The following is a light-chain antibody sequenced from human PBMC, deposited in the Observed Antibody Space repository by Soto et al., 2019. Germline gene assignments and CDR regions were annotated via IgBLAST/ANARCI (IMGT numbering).Light chain of an antibody. V-gene: IGLV1-40*01. Sequence: QSVLTQPPSLSGAPGQRVTISCTGSSSNIGAGYDVHWYQQLPGTAPKLLIYANINRPSGVPDRFSGSKSGTSASLAITGLQAEDEADYSCQSYDSSLSALFGTGTKLTVL. J-gene: IGLJ1*01. CDR1: SSNIGAGYD. CDR2: ANI. CDR3: QSYDSSLSAL.